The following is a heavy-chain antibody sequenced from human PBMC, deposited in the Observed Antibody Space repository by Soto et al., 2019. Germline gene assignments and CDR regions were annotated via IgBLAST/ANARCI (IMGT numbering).Heavy chain of an antibody. CDR1: GFTVSSNF. J-gene: IGHJ2*01. CDR3: ARDSKTMRSHFTYWYFAL. CDR2: IYSGGST. Sequence: EVQLVETGGGLIQPGGSLRLSCAASGFTVSSNFMTWVRQAPGKGLECVSVIYSGGSTYYADSVKGRFTISRDNSKTTLYLQMNSLRADDTAVYYCARDSKTMRSHFTYWYFALWGRGTLVTVSS. V-gene: IGHV3-53*02.